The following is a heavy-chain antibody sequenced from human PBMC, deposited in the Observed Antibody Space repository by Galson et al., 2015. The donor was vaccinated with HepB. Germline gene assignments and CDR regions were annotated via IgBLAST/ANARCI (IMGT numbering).Heavy chain of an antibody. CDR3: AREGYSGYEPLGRYYYMDV. Sequence: SLRLSCAASGFTFSSYWMSWVRQAPGKGLEWVANIKQDGSEKYYVDSVKGRFTISRDNAKNSLYPQMNSLRAEDTAVYYCAREGYSGYEPLGRYYYMDVWGKGTTVTVSS. V-gene: IGHV3-7*01. J-gene: IGHJ6*03. CDR1: GFTFSSYW. D-gene: IGHD5-12*01. CDR2: IKQDGSEK.